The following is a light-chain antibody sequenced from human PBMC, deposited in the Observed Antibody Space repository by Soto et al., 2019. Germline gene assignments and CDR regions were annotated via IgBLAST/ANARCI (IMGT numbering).Light chain of an antibody. J-gene: IGKJ2*01. CDR1: QTISSY. V-gene: IGKV1-39*01. CDR2: AAS. Sequence: DIQLTQSPSSLSASVGDRVTLTCRTSQTISSYLNWYQQKPGKAPKLLISAASGLQSWVPSRFSGSGSGTDFTLTITTLQPEDFATYYCQQSYNIPYTLGQGTKLEIK. CDR3: QQSYNIPYT.